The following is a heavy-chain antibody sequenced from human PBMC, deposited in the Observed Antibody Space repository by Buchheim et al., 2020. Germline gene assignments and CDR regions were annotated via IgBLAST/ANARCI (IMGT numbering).Heavy chain of an antibody. J-gene: IGHJ4*02. CDR3: ARGWSNGRDVY. D-gene: IGHD1/OR15-1a*01. CDR1: GLGFSTSG. CDR2: ISSSSDEI. V-gene: IGHV3-48*04. Sequence: HLVESGGDLVQPGGSLRLSCAASGLGFSTSGMSWVRQAPGKGLEWLSYISSSSDEIVYADSVQGRFTISRDNGTNTLYLQMNGLEVEDTAVYFCARGWSNGRDVYWGRGT.